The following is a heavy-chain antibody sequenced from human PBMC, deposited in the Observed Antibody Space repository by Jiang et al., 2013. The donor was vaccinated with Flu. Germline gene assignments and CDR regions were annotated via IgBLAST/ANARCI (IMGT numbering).Heavy chain of an antibody. CDR2: INPNTGGT. Sequence: GAEVKKPGASVKVSCKASGYSFTAYFIHWMRQAPGQGLEWMGDINPNTGGTHNAQKFQGRVTMTRDTSISTAYMELTRLTSDDTAVYYCARGPSHGAFDIWGQGTMVTGLF. CDR3: ARGPSHGAFDI. V-gene: IGHV1-2*02. J-gene: IGHJ3*02. CDR1: GYSFTAYF.